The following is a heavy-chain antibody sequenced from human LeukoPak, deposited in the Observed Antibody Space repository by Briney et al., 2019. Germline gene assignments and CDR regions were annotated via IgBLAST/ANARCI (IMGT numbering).Heavy chain of an antibody. CDR1: RGIFSSYA. Sequence: SSVTVSCKASRGIFSSYAISWVRQAPGQGLEWMGGIIPIFGTANYAQKFQGRVTITADESTSTAYMELSSLRSEDTSVYYCAILWFGERNTGVAFDIWGQGTMVTVSS. CDR3: AILWFGERNTGVAFDI. D-gene: IGHD3-10*01. J-gene: IGHJ3*02. CDR2: IIPIFGTA. V-gene: IGHV1-69*13.